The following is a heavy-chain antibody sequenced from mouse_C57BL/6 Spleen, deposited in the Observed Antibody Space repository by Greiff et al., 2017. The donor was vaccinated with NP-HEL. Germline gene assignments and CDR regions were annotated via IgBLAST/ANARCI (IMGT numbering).Heavy chain of an antibody. Sequence: EVKLQESGGGLVKPGGSLKLSCAASGFTFSSYAMSWVRQTPEKRLEWVATISDGGSYTYYPDNVKGRFTISRDNAKNNLYLQMSHLKSEDTAMYYCARDRGDMDYWGQGTSVTVSS. CDR3: ARDRGDMDY. V-gene: IGHV5-4*01. D-gene: IGHD3-3*01. CDR2: ISDGGSYT. J-gene: IGHJ4*01. CDR1: GFTFSSYA.